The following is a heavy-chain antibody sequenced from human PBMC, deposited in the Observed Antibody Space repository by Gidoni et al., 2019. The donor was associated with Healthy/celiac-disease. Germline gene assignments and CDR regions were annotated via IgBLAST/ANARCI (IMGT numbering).Heavy chain of an antibody. D-gene: IGHD5-12*01. CDR3: ARDPDGYLNFVDY. Sequence: EVQLVESGGGLVKPGGSLRLSCAASGFTFSSYSMNWVRQAPGKGLEWVSSISSSSSYIYYADSVKGRFTISRDNAKNSLYLQMNSLRAEDTAVYYCARDPDGYLNFVDYWGQGTLVTVSS. CDR2: ISSSSSYI. CDR1: GFTFSSYS. V-gene: IGHV3-21*01. J-gene: IGHJ4*02.